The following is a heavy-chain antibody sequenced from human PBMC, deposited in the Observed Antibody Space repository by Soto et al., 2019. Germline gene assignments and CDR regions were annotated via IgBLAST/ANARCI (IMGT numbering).Heavy chain of an antibody. J-gene: IGHJ6*02. D-gene: IGHD2-2*01. CDR3: ARGGEVPAATFYYYYGMDV. CDR1: GGSFSGYY. Sequence: PSETLSLTCAVYGGSFSGYYWSWIRQPPGKGLEWIGEINHSGSTNYNPSLKSRVTISVDTSKNQFSLKLSSVTAADTAVYYCARGGEVPAATFYYYYGMDVWGQGTTVT. CDR2: INHSGST. V-gene: IGHV4-34*01.